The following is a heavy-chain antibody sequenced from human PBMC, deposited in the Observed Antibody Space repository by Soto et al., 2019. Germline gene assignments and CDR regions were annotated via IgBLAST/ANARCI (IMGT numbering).Heavy chain of an antibody. Sequence: PSETLSLTCTVSGGSISSYYWSWIRQPPGKGLEWIGYIYYSGSTNYNPSLKSRVTISVDTSKNQFSLKLSSVTAADTAVYCCVSYYDSSGQYFDYWGQGTLVTVSS. CDR1: GGSISSYY. J-gene: IGHJ4*02. CDR3: VSYYDSSGQYFDY. CDR2: IYYSGST. V-gene: IGHV4-59*01. D-gene: IGHD3-22*01.